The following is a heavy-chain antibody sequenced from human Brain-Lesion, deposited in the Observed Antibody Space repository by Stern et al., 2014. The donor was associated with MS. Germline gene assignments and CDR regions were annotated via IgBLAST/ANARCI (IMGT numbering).Heavy chain of an antibody. CDR2: INRDGSDT. V-gene: IGHV3-74*02. J-gene: IGHJ4*02. CDR1: GFNFSSYW. D-gene: IGHD3-16*01. Sequence: VQLVQSGGGLVQRGGSLRLSCAASGFNFSSYWMHWVRQFPEKGLFWVSQINRDGSDTSYADSVKGRFSISRDNIRNMLYLRMTSLRAEDTAVYYCARGVGDYWGQGARVTVSS. CDR3: ARGVGDY.